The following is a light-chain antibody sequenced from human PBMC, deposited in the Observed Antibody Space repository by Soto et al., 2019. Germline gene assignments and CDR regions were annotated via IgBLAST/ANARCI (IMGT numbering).Light chain of an antibody. CDR3: RQLNSYPLT. V-gene: IGKV1-6*01. J-gene: IGKJ3*01. CDR2: AAS. CDR1: QDIRNE. Sequence: AIQMTQFSSSLSASLGDRVTITCRASQDIRNELGWYQQRPGKAPKLLIYAASTLQSGVPSRFSGGGSGTEFTLTISSLQHEDFATYYCRQLNSYPLTFGRGTKVDIK.